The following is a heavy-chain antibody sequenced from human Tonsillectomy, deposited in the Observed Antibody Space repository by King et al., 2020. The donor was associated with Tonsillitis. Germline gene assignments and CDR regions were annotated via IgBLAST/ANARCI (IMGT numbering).Heavy chain of an antibody. D-gene: IGHD2-21*02. V-gene: IGHV3-23*03. J-gene: IGHJ4*02. CDR2: IYSGGSST. Sequence: VQLVESGGGLVQPGGSLRLSCAASGFTFSSYAMSWVRQAPGKGLEWVSVIYSGGSSTYYADSVKGRFTISRDNSKNTLHLQMNSLRAEDTAVYYCAKDMIKLSHIVVVTASPLDYWGQGTLVTVSS. CDR1: GFTFSSYA. CDR3: AKDMIKLSHIVVVTASPLDY.